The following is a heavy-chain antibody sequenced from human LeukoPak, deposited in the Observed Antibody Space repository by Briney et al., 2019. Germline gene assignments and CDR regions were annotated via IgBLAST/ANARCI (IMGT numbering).Heavy chain of an antibody. CDR1: GFTFSSYA. CDR2: ISYDGSNK. Sequence: GGSLRLFCAASGFTFSSYAMHRVRQAPGKGLEWVAVISYDGSNKYYADSVKGRFTISGDISKNTLYQQMNSLRAEDTVAYYGAGDEQSVRFDDWGQGTLVTVSS. CDR3: AGDEQSVRFDD. J-gene: IGHJ4*02. D-gene: IGHD6-6*01. V-gene: IGHV3-30-3*01.